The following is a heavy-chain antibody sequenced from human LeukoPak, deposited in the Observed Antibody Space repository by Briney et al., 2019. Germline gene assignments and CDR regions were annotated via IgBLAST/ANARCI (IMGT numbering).Heavy chain of an antibody. J-gene: IGHJ4*02. CDR2: LSPTSGNT. Sequence: GASVKVSCKASGYTFTTYDINWVRQAPGQGLEWLGWLSPTSGNTGYAQKFQGRVTMTRDTSTSTVYMELNSLTSDDTAVYYCARGEAIVGSYWGQGTLVTVSS. D-gene: IGHD1-26*01. V-gene: IGHV1-8*01. CDR1: GYTFTTYD. CDR3: ARGEAIVGSY.